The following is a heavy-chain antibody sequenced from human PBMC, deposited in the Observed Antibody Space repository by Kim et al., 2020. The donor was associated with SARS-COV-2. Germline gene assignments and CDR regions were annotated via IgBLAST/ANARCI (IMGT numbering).Heavy chain of an antibody. CDR1: GGSISSGGYY. D-gene: IGHD1-1*01. J-gene: IGHJ6*02. Sequence: SETLSLTCTVSGGSISSGGYYWSWIRQHPGKGLEWIGYIYSSGRTYYNPSLKSRVTISVDTSKNQFSLKLSFVTAADTAVYYCTRDQYGAGNYYYGMDVWGQGTTVTVSS. CDR3: TRDQYGAGNYYYGMDV. CDR2: IYSSGRT. V-gene: IGHV4-31*03.